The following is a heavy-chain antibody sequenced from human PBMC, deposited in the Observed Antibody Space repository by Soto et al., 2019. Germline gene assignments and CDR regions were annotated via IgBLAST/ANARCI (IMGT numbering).Heavy chain of an antibody. CDR1: GGSISSSSYY. J-gene: IGHJ5*02. Sequence: SETLSLTCTVSGGSISSSSYYWGWIRQPPGKGLEWIGSIYYSGSTYYNPSLKSRVTISVDTSKNQFSLKLSSVTAADTAVYYCARDIVVVVAATGPYNWFDPWGQGTLVTVSS. CDR3: ARDIVVVVAATGPYNWFDP. D-gene: IGHD2-15*01. V-gene: IGHV4-39*01. CDR2: IYYSGST.